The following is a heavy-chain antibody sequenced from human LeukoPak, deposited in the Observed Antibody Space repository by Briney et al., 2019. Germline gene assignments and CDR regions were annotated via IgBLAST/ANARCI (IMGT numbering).Heavy chain of an antibody. J-gene: IGHJ4*02. Sequence: SETLSLTCAVYGGSFSGYYWSWIRQPPGKGLEWIGEINHSGSTNYNPSLKSRVTISVDTSKNQFSLKLSSVTAADTAVYYCARDLRYDILTGYFDYWGQGTLVTASS. CDR2: INHSGST. CDR1: GGSFSGYY. V-gene: IGHV4-34*01. D-gene: IGHD3-9*01. CDR3: ARDLRYDILTGYFDY.